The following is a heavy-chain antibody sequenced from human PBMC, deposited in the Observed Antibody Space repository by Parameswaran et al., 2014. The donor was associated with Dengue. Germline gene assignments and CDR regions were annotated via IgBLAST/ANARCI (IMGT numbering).Heavy chain of an antibody. D-gene: IGHD3-3*01. CDR3: ARTIFGVVNRDISWFDP. Sequence: RWIRQPPGKGLEWIGYIYYSGSTYYNPSLKSRVTISVDTSKNQFSLKLSSVTAADTAVYYCARTIFGVVNRDISWFDPWGQGTLVTVSS. J-gene: IGHJ5*02. CDR2: IYYSGST. V-gene: IGHV4-31*02.